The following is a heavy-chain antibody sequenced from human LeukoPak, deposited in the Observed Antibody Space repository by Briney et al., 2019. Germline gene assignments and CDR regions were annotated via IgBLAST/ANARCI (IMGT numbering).Heavy chain of an antibody. J-gene: IGHJ4*02. CDR3: AEPPEGRYYFDY. CDR2: ITGSGATT. CDR1: GFTFSSYA. Sequence: PGGSLGLSCAASGFTFSSYAMSWVRRAPGKGLEWVSVITGSGATTSYADSVKGRFTISRDNSKNTLYLQMNSLRAEDTAVYYCAEPPEGRYYFDYWGQGTLVTVSS. D-gene: IGHD1-14*01. V-gene: IGHV3-23*01.